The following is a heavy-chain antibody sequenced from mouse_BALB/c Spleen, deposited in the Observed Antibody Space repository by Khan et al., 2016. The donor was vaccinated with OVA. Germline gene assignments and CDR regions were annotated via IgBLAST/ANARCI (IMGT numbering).Heavy chain of an antibody. CDR1: GFTFSAYS. J-gene: IGHJ3*01. Sequence: EVELVESGGDLVKPGGSLKLSCAASGFTFSAYSMSWVRQTPDKRLEWVATISSGADSTYYPDGVRGRFTISRDNAKNTLYLQMSSLKSEDTAMCYCASHLTGSFAYWGQGTLVTVSA. CDR3: ASHLTGSFAY. D-gene: IGHD4-1*01. CDR2: ISSGADST. V-gene: IGHV5-6*01.